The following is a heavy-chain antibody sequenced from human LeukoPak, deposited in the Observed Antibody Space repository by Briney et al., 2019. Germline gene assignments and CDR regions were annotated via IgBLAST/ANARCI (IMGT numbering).Heavy chain of an antibody. CDR1: GYTFTGYY. CDR3: ARGMEPYYYMDV. V-gene: IGHV1-2*02. J-gene: IGHJ6*03. Sequence: ASVKVSCKASGYTFTGYYMHWVRQAPGQGLEWMGWINPNSGGTNYAQNFRGRVTMTRDTSISTAYMELSRPRSDDTAVYYCARGMEPYYYMDVWGKGTTVTVSS. D-gene: IGHD1-26*01. CDR2: INPNSGGT.